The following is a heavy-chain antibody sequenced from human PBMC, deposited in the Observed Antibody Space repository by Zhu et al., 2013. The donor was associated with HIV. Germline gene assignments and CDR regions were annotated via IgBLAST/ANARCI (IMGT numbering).Heavy chain of an antibody. CDR2: IIPILGIA. J-gene: IGHJ5*02. Sequence: QVQLVQSGAEVKKPGSSVKVSCKASGGTFSSYTISWVRQAPGQGLEWMGRIIPILGIANYAQKFQGRVTITADDSTSTAYMELSSLRSEDTAVYYCARAFIATTGTNWFDPWGQGTLVTVSS. D-gene: IGHD6-13*01. CDR3: ARAFIATTGTNWFDP. CDR1: GGTFSSYT. V-gene: IGHV1-69*02.